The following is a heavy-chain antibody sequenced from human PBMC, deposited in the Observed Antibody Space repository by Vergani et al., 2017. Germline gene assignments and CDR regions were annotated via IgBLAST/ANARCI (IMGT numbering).Heavy chain of an antibody. D-gene: IGHD3-9*01. CDR2: ISSSSSYI. Sequence: EVQLVESGGGLVKPGGSLRLSCAASGFTFSSYSMNWVRQAPGKGLEWVSSISSSSSYIYYAGSVKGRFTISRDNAKNSLYLQMNSLRAEDTAVYYCVIYDILKYDAFDIWGQGTMVTVSS. V-gene: IGHV3-21*01. CDR3: VIYDILKYDAFDI. J-gene: IGHJ3*02. CDR1: GFTFSSYS.